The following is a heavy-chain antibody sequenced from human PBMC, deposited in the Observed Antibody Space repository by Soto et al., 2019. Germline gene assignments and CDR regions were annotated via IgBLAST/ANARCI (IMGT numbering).Heavy chain of an antibody. J-gene: IGHJ6*02. Sequence: ASVKVSCKSSGGTFSSYAISWVRQAPGQGLEWMGGIIPIFGTANYAQKFQGRVTITADESTSTAYMELSSLRSEDTAVYYCARDNRVICDYDILTGYSSYYYYYGMDVWGQGTTVTVSS. V-gene: IGHV1-69*13. CDR2: IIPIFGTA. CDR3: ARDNRVICDYDILTGYSSYYYYYGMDV. D-gene: IGHD3-9*01. CDR1: GGTFSSYA.